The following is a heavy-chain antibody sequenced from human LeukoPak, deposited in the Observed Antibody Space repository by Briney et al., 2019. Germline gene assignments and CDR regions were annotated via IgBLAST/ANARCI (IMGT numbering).Heavy chain of an antibody. V-gene: IGHV3-23*01. CDR2: ISGSGGST. CDR3: AKDLGNLQNY. CDR1: GLTFSSYG. J-gene: IGHJ4*02. D-gene: IGHD4-23*01. Sequence: GGSLRFSCAASGLTFSSYGMSWVRQAPGKGLEWVSAISGSGGSTYYADSVKGRFTISRDNSKNTLYLQMNSLRAEDTAVYYCAKDLGNLQNYWGQGTLVTVSS.